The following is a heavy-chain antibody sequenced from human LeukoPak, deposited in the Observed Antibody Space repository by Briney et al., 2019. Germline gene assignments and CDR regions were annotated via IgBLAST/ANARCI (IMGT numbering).Heavy chain of an antibody. D-gene: IGHD3-3*01. CDR3: ARDAEYYDFWSGGYYYYMDV. CDR2: INAGNGNT. Sequence: ASVKVSCKASGYTFTSHAMRWVRQAPGQRLEWMGWINAGNGNTKYSQEFQGRVTITRDTSASTAYMELSSLRSEDMAVYYCARDAEYYDFWSGGYYYYMDVWGKGTTVTVSS. CDR1: GYTFTSHA. J-gene: IGHJ6*03. V-gene: IGHV1-3*03.